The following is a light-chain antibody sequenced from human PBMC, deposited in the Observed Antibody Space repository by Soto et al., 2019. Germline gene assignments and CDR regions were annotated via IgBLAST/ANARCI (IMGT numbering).Light chain of an antibody. CDR2: DDT. Sequence: SYELTQPPSMSVAPGQTARITCGGANIESKSVHWYQQKPGQPPLLVVYDDTDRPAGIPERFSGSNSGNTASLTISRVEAADEADYYCQVWDSGSDHWVFGGGTKVTVL. CDR1: NIESKS. CDR3: QVWDSGSDHWV. V-gene: IGLV3-21*02. J-gene: IGLJ3*02.